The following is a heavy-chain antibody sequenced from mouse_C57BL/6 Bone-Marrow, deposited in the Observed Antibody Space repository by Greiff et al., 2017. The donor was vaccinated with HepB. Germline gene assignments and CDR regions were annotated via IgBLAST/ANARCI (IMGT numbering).Heavy chain of an antibody. CDR3: ARYPLTGREGWYFDV. V-gene: IGHV7-3*01. Sequence: EVKLVESGGGLVQPGGSLSLSCAASGFTFTDYYMSWVRQPPGKALEWLGFIRNKANGYTTEYSASVKGRFTISRDNSQSILYLRMNAVRAEDSATYYCARYPLTGREGWYFDVWGTGTTVTVSS. CDR2: IRNKANGYTT. CDR1: GFTFTDYY. J-gene: IGHJ1*03. D-gene: IGHD4-1*01.